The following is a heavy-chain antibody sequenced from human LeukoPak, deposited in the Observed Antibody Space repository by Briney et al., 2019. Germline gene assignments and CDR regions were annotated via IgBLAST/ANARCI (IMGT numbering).Heavy chain of an antibody. V-gene: IGHV1-46*01. CDR1: GYTFTSYY. Sequence: GASVKVSCKASGYTFTSYYMHWVRRAPGQGLEWMGIINPGGGGTSYAQKFQGRVTMTRDTSTSTLYMELSSLTSEDTAVYYCARDRLAASWYAFDYWGQGTLVTVSS. CDR2: INPGGGGT. J-gene: IGHJ4*02. CDR3: ARDRLAASWYAFDY. D-gene: IGHD6-13*01.